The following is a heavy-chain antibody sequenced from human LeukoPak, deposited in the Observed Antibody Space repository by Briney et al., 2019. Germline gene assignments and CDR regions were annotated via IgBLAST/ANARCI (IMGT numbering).Heavy chain of an antibody. Sequence: SETLSLTCAVYGGSFSGYDWSWIRQPPGKGLEWSGEINHSGSTNYNPSLKSRVTISVDTSKTQFSLKLSSVTAADTAVYYCARVGASYGGNSRKYFQHWGQGTLVTVSS. CDR1: GGSFSGYD. CDR2: INHSGST. CDR3: ARVGASYGGNSRKYFQH. V-gene: IGHV4-34*01. J-gene: IGHJ1*01. D-gene: IGHD2-21*02.